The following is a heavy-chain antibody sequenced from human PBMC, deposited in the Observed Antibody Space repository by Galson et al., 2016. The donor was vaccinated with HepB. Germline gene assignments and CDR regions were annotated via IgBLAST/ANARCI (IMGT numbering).Heavy chain of an antibody. V-gene: IGHV4-39*01. D-gene: IGHD1-7*01. J-gene: IGHJ4*02. CDR1: GGSIRSNYS. Sequence: SETLSLTCTVSGGSIRSNYSWGWIRQPPGQGLEWIGSIHYGGTTQYNPSLKSRVTMTVDTSKNQFSLNLGSVTAADTAFYYCATHKTGPTGSPFDYWGQGALVTVSS. CDR3: ATHKTGPTGSPFDY. CDR2: IHYGGTT.